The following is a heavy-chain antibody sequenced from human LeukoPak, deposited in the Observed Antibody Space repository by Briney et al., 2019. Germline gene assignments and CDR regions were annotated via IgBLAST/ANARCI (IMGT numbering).Heavy chain of an antibody. J-gene: IGHJ4*02. CDR1: GGSISSYY. D-gene: IGHD3-10*01. V-gene: IGHV4-59*01. CDR3: AGGSTMIRGAVDY. Sequence: PSETLSLTCTVSGGSISSYYWSWIRQPPGKGLEWIGYIYYSGSPNYNPSLKSRVTISVDTSKNQFSLKLSSVTAADTAVYFCAGGSTMIRGAVDYWGQGTLVTVSS. CDR2: IYYSGSP.